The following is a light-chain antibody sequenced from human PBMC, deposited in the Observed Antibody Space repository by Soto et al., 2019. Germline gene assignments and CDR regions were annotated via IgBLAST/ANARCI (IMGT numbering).Light chain of an antibody. Sequence: QSALTQPASVSGSPGQSITISCTGTSSDVGGYNYVSWYQHPPGKAPKLMIYDVNTRPSGVSNRFSGSKSGNTASLTISGLQAEDEADYYCSSYTSSNTVMFGGGTQLTVL. V-gene: IGLV2-14*03. J-gene: IGLJ3*02. CDR1: SSDVGGYNY. CDR3: SSYTSSNTVM. CDR2: DVN.